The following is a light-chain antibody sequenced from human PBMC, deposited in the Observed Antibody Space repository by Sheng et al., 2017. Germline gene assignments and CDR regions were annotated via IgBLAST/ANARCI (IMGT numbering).Light chain of an antibody. J-gene: IGKJ1*01. CDR1: QSVSFN. CDR3: QQYSNWWT. V-gene: IGKV3-15*01. Sequence: EIVMTQSPATLSVSPGERATLSCRASQSVSFNLAWYQQKPGQAPRLLIYGASTRATGIPARFSGSGSGTEFTLTISSLQSEDFAVYYCQQYSNWWTFGQGTKVEI. CDR2: GAS.